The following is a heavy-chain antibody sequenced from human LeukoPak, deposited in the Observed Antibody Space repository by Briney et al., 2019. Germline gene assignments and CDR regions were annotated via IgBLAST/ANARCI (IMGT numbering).Heavy chain of an antibody. D-gene: IGHD3-22*01. CDR3: ATFDSSGYYF. CDR2: ISGSGGST. Sequence: GGSLRLSCAASGFTFSSYAMSWVRQAPGKGLEWVSAISGSGGSTYFADSVKGRFTISRDNSKNTLYLQMNSLRAEDTAVYYCATFDSSGYYFGGQGTLVTVSS. J-gene: IGHJ4*02. V-gene: IGHV3-23*01. CDR1: GFTFSSYA.